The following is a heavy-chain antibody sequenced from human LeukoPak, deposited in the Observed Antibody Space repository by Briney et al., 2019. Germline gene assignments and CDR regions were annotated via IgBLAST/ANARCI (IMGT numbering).Heavy chain of an antibody. V-gene: IGHV4-30-4*01. Sequence: PSETLSLTCTVSGGSISSGDYYWSWIRQPPGKGLEWIGYIYYSEMYNNPSLKSRVTISVDTSKNQFSLKLSSVTAADTAVYYCASHGGRSGYHYIGYWGQGTLVTVSS. CDR1: GGSISSGDYY. J-gene: IGHJ4*02. CDR2: IYYSEM. D-gene: IGHD3-22*01. CDR3: ASHGGRSGYHYIGY.